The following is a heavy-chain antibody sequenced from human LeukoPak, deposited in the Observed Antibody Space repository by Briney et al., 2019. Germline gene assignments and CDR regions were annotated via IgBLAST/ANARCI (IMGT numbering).Heavy chain of an antibody. CDR1: GFTFSSYA. Sequence: PGGSLRLSCAASGFTFSSYAMHWVRQAPGKGLEWVSYISSSGNTIYYADSVKGRFTISRDNAKNSLYLQMNSLRAEDTAVYYCVWEFHLGYWGQGTLVTVSS. CDR2: ISSSGNTI. D-gene: IGHD3-10*01. V-gene: IGHV3-48*04. CDR3: VWEFHLGY. J-gene: IGHJ4*02.